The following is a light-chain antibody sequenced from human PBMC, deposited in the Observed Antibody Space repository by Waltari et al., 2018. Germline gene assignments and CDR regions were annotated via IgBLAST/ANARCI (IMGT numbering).Light chain of an antibody. J-gene: IGLJ2*01. CDR2: DVS. CDR3: SSYTSSSP. V-gene: IGLV2-14*03. Sequence: QSALTQPASVSGSPGQSITISCTGTSSDVGGYNYVSWYQQHPGKAPKLMIYDVSNRPSGVSNRFSGSKSGNTASLTISGLQAEDEADYYCSSYTSSSPIGGGTKLTVL. CDR1: SSDVGGYNY.